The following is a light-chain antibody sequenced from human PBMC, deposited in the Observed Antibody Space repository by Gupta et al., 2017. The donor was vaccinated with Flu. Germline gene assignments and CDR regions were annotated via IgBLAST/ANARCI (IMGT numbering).Light chain of an antibody. CDR1: QSLLHSNGYNY. CDR2: FVS. V-gene: IGKV2-28*01. CDR3: MQALQTPLT. Sequence: DIVMTQSPLSLPVTPGEPASISCRSSQSLLHSNGYNYLDWYLQKPGQSPQLLIYFVSNRASGVPDRFSGSGSGTDFTLKIIRVEAEDVGVYYCMQALQTPLTFGGGTKVEIK. J-gene: IGKJ4*01.